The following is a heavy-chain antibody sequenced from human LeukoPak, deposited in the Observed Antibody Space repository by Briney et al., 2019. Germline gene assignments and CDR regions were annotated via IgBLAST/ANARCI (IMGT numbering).Heavy chain of an antibody. D-gene: IGHD2-2*01. CDR3: ATGSPATVVVPAAISY. CDR1: GYTLTELS. Sequence: ASAKVSCKVSGYTLTELSMHWVRQAPGKGLEWMGGFDPEDGETIYAQKFQGRVTMTEDTSTDTAYMELSSLRSEDTAVYYCATGSPATVVVPAAISYWGQGTLVTVSS. V-gene: IGHV1-24*01. CDR2: FDPEDGET. J-gene: IGHJ4*02.